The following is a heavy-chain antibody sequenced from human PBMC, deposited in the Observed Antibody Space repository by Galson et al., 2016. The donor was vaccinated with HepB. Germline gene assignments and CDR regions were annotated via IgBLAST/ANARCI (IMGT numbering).Heavy chain of an antibody. V-gene: IGHV1-18*01. CDR2: ISANNGDT. D-gene: IGHD2-15*01. J-gene: IGHJ6*02. CDR1: GYKFTSYG. Sequence: SVKVSCKASGYKFTSYGINWVRQAPGQRLEWMGWISANNGDTNYAQKFQGRVSMTTDTSTRTVYMEMRSLRYDDTAVYYRARDRRWAASGARPSYKNGMDVWGQGTTVTVSS. CDR3: ARDRRWAASGARPSYKNGMDV.